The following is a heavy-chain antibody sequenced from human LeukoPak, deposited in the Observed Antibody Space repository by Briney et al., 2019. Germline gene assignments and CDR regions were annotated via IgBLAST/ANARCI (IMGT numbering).Heavy chain of an antibody. Sequence: GGSLRLSCAASGFTFSGYWMHWVRQAPGKGLIWVSRINSDGGDTTYADSVRGRFTISRDKAKNTLYLQMNSLRADDTAVYYCARGGSGTFHIWGQGTMVTVSS. D-gene: IGHD3-10*01. CDR2: INSDGGDT. V-gene: IGHV3-74*01. CDR1: GFTFSGYW. J-gene: IGHJ3*02. CDR3: ARGGSGTFHI.